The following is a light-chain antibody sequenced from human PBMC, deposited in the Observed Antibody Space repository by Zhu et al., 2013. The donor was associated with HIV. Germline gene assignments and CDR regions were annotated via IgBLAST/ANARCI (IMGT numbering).Light chain of an antibody. CDR2: DAS. CDR1: QSVMTY. J-gene: IGKJ4*01. Sequence: EVVLTQSPATLSLSPGERATLSCRTSQSVMTYLAWYQQRPGQPPRLLIHDASNRATGIPARFSGSGSGTDFTLTISSLEPEDSAVYYCQQRLNWPPLTFGGGTKVDI. CDR3: QQRLNWPPLT. V-gene: IGKV3-11*01.